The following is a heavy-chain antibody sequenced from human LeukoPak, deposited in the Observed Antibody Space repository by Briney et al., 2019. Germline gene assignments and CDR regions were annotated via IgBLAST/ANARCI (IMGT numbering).Heavy chain of an antibody. D-gene: IGHD3-16*01. CDR1: GGSISSGSYY. Sequence: PLQTLSLTCTVSGGSISSGSYYWSWIRQHAGKGLEWIGRIYTSGSTNYNPSLKSRVTISVDTSKNQFSLKLSSVTAADTAVYYCARDPFYAFDIWGQGTMVTVSS. V-gene: IGHV4-61*02. J-gene: IGHJ3*02. CDR3: ARDPFYAFDI. CDR2: IYTSGST.